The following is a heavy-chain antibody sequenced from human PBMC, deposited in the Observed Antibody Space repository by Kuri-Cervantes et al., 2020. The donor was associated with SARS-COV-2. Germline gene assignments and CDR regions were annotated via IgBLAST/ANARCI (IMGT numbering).Heavy chain of an antibody. CDR2: ISGSGGST. CDR3: ARDPTGVAGVGRFFDY. V-gene: IGHV3-23*01. D-gene: IGHD6-19*01. CDR1: GFTFSNAW. Sequence: GESLKISCADSGFTFSNAWMSWVRQAPGKGLEWVSAISGSGGSTYYADSVNGRFTISRDNAKNSLYLQMNNLRAEDTALYFCARDPTGVAGVGRFFDYWGQGALVTVSS. J-gene: IGHJ4*02.